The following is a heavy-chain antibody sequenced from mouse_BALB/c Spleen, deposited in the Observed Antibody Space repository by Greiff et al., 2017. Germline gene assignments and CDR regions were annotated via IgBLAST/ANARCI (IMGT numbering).Heavy chain of an antibody. Sequence: QRVESGGGLVKPGGSLKLSCAASGFTFSDYYMYWVRQTPEKRLEWVATISDGGSYTYYPDSVKGRFTISRDNAKNNLYLQMSSLKSEDTAMYYCATTVVARDYAMDYWGQGTSVTVSS. V-gene: IGHV5-4*02. J-gene: IGHJ4*01. D-gene: IGHD1-1*01. CDR3: ATTVVARDYAMDY. CDR2: ISDGGSYT. CDR1: GFTFSDYY.